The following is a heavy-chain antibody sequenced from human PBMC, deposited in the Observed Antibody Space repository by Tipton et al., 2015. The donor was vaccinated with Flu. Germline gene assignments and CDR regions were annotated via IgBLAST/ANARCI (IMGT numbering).Heavy chain of an antibody. Sequence: LRLSCAVSNFSLSRSYYWGWIRQPPGEGLEWIGSVYHGGGTYYNPSLKSRVTMSVDPSKNQFSLRLTSVTAADTAVYYCARRDYSNYVSEPKNWSDPWGQGTLVTVSS. D-gene: IGHD4-11*01. CDR2: VYHGGGT. V-gene: IGHV4-38-2*01. CDR1: NFSLSRSYY. CDR3: ARRDYSNYVSEPKNWSDP. J-gene: IGHJ5*02.